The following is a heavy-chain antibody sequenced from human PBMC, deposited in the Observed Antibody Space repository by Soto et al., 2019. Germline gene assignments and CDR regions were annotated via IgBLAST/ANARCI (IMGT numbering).Heavy chain of an antibody. CDR1: GFPFSSYA. CDR3: ARDAWGAVVLVAVTGWFDP. J-gene: IGHJ5*02. CDR2: ISGTGNT. V-gene: IGHV3-23*01. Sequence: EVQLLESGGGLVQPGGSLRLSCAASGFPFSSYAMSWLRQAPGKGLEWVSAISGTGNTYYADSVKGRFTISRDNSKNTLYLRMNSLRAEDTAIYYCARDAWGAVVLVAVTGWFDPWGQGTLVTVSS. D-gene: IGHD2-15*01.